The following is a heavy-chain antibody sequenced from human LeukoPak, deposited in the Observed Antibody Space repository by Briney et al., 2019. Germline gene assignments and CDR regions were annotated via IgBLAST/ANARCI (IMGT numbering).Heavy chain of an antibody. CDR1: GYTLTELS. CDR2: INPSGGST. Sequence: ASVKVSCKVSGYTLTELSMHWVRQAPGQGLEWMGIINPSGGSTSYAQKFQGRVTMTRDMSTSTVYMELSSLRSEDTAVYYCARKAVWGSSGYYYDYWGQGTLVTVSS. J-gene: IGHJ4*02. D-gene: IGHD3-22*01. V-gene: IGHV1-46*01. CDR3: ARKAVWGSSGYYYDY.